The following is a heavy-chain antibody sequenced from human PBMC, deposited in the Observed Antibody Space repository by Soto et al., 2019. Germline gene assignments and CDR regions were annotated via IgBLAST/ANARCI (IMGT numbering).Heavy chain of an antibody. D-gene: IGHD6-19*01. V-gene: IGHV3-30*18. J-gene: IGHJ6*02. CDR2: ISYDGRNK. Sequence: GSLRVSGADAGFSFSSYGMHWVRQAPGGGLEWVAVISYDGRNKYYADAVKGRFTISRDNSKNTLYLQMSSLRAEDTAVYYCVKDGSSGWPYFYDMDVWGQGTTVTVSS. CDR1: GFSFSSYG. CDR3: VKDGSSGWPYFYDMDV.